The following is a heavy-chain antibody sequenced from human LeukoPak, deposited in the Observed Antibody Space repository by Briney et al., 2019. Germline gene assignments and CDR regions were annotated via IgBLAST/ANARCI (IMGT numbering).Heavy chain of an antibody. CDR3: AKEGYRYGYAIDY. CDR2: ISGSGGST. D-gene: IGHD5-18*01. CDR1: GFTFSPYA. J-gene: IGHJ4*02. Sequence: QPGGSLRVSCAASGFTFSPYAMSWVRQAPGKGLEWVSAISGSGGSTYYADSVKGRFTISRDNSKNTLYLQMNSLRAEDTAVYYCAKEGYRYGYAIDYWGQGTLVTVSS. V-gene: IGHV3-23*01.